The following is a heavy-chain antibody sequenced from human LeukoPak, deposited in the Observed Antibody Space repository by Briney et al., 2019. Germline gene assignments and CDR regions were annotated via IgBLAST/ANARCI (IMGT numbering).Heavy chain of an antibody. V-gene: IGHV1-8*03. Sequence: ASVKVSCKASGYTFTSYDINWVRQATGQGLEWMGWMNPNSGNTGYAQKFQGRVTITRNTSISTAYMELSSLRSEDTAVYYCARGTIPNYYDSSGYLPFDYWGQGTLVTVSS. D-gene: IGHD3-22*01. CDR3: ARGTIPNYYDSSGYLPFDY. CDR1: GYTFTSYD. CDR2: MNPNSGNT. J-gene: IGHJ4*02.